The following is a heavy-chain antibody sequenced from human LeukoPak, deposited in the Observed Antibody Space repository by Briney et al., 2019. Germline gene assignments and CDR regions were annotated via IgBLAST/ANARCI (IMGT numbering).Heavy chain of an antibody. D-gene: IGHD4-17*01. Sequence: PGGSLRLSCAASGFTFSSYSMNWVRQAPGKGLEWVSSISSSSSYIYYADSVKGRFTISRDNAKNSLYLQMKSLRAEDTAVYYCARGYGDYARYRSFDYWGQGTLVTVSS. CDR2: ISSSSSYI. CDR3: ARGYGDYARYRSFDY. V-gene: IGHV3-21*01. CDR1: GFTFSSYS. J-gene: IGHJ4*02.